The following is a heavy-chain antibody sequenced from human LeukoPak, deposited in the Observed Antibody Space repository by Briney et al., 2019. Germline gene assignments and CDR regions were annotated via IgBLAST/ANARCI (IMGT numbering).Heavy chain of an antibody. D-gene: IGHD3-10*01. CDR2: IWYDGSNK. J-gene: IGHJ6*04. V-gene: IGHV3-33*01. CDR3: ARDQATRGPGYGMDV. CDR1: GFTFSSYG. Sequence: GGSLRLSCAASGFTFSSYGMHWVRQAPGKGLEWVAVIWYDGSNKYYADSVKGRCTISRDNSKNTLYLQMNSLRAEDTAVYYCARDQATRGPGYGMDVWGKGTTVTVSS.